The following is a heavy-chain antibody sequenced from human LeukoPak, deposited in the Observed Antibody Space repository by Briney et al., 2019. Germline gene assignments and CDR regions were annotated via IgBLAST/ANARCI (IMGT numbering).Heavy chain of an antibody. D-gene: IGHD1-26*01. V-gene: IGHV4-34*01. CDR3: ARNMVGETTFDY. CDR2: INHSGST. J-gene: IGHJ4*02. Sequence: PSETLSLTCAVYGGPFSGYSWSWIRQAPGKGLEWIGEINHSGSTNYNPSLGSRVTISVDTSKNHFSLKLSSVTAADTAVYYCARNMVGETTFDYWGQGTLVTVSS. CDR1: GGPFSGYS.